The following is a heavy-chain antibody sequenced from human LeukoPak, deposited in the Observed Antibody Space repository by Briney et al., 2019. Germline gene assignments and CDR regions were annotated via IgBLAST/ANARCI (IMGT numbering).Heavy chain of an antibody. CDR1: GFTFSNFA. V-gene: IGHV3-23*01. CDR2: ISGSGST. D-gene: IGHD5-18*01. Sequence: GGSLRLSCTASGFTFSNFAMNWVRQTPGKGLEWVSVISGSGSTYYADSVRGRFTVSRDNSKHTMSLQMNTLRAEDAAVYYCAKDPTLDTAMVGEYYFDYWGQGTLVTVSS. J-gene: IGHJ4*02. CDR3: AKDPTLDTAMVGEYYFDY.